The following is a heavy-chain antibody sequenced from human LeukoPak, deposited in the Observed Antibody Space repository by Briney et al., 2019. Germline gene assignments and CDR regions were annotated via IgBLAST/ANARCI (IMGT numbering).Heavy chain of an antibody. J-gene: IGHJ4*02. V-gene: IGHV4-38-2*02. CDR3: ARYRITMVRGGTFDY. CDR2: IYHSGST. D-gene: IGHD3-10*01. Sequence: PSETLSLTCTVSGYSISSGYYWGWIRQPPGKGLEWIGSIYHSGSTYYNPSLKSRVTISVDTSKNQFSLKLSSVTAADTAVYYCARYRITMVRGGTFDYWGQGTLVTVSS. CDR1: GYSISSGYY.